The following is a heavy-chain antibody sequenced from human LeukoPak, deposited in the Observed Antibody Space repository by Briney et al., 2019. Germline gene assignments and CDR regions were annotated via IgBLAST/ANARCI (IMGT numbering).Heavy chain of an antibody. V-gene: IGHV1-69*05. CDR2: IIPIFGTA. J-gene: IGHJ4*02. CDR1: GGTFSSYA. Sequence: SVKVSCKASGGTFSSYAISWVRQAPGQGLEWMGGIIPIFGTANYAQKFQGRVTITTDESTSTAYMELSSLRSEDTAVYYWARDAYDSSGYYPYYFDYWGQGTLVTVSS. CDR3: ARDAYDSSGYYPYYFDY. D-gene: IGHD3-22*01.